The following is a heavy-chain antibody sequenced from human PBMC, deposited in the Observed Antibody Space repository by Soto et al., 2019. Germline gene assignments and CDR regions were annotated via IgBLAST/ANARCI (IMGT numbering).Heavy chain of an antibody. CDR1: GGSVSSGSYY. V-gene: IGHV4-61*01. Sequence: PSETLSLTCTVSGGSVSSGSYYWSWIRQPPGKGLEWIGYIYYSGSTNYNPSLKSRVTISVDTSKNQFSLKLSSVTAADTAVYYCARENFDGITVNWFDPWGQGTLVTVSS. J-gene: IGHJ5*02. CDR2: IYYSGST. CDR3: ARENFDGITVNWFDP. D-gene: IGHD1-20*01.